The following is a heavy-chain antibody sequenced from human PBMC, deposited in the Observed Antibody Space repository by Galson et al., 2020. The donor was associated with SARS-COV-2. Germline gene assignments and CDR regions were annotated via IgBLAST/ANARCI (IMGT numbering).Heavy chain of an antibody. CDR3: ARESDCSKTRCLIGRSDAFDL. CDR1: GFVFSNYE. CDR2: ITSSGRTI. Sequence: GESLKISCSAAGFVFSNYEMNWVRQAPGKGLEWVSHITSSGRTIYYGDSVKGRFTISRDNAENTLYLQMNSLTAEDTGTYYCARESDCSKTRCLIGRSDAFDLWGQGTMVTVSA. V-gene: IGHV3-48*03. J-gene: IGHJ3*01. D-gene: IGHD2-21*01.